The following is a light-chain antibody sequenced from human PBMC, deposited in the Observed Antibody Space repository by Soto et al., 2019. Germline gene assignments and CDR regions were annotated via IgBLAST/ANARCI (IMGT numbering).Light chain of an antibody. CDR3: QSYDSSLSVV. J-gene: IGLJ2*01. CDR2: GNS. V-gene: IGLV1-40*01. Sequence: QSVLTQPPSVSGAPGQRVTISCTGSSSNTGAGYHVHWYQQLPGTAPKLLIYGNSNRPSGVPDRFSGSKSGTSASLAITGLQAEDEADYYCQSYDSSLSVVFGGGTKVTVL. CDR1: SSNTGAGYH.